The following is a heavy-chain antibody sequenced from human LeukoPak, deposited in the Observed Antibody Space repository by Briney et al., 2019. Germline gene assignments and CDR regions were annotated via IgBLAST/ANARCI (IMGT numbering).Heavy chain of an antibody. CDR1: GYTFTSYG. V-gene: IGHV1-18*01. Sequence: ASVKVSCKASGYTFTSYGISWVRQAPGQGLEWMGWISAYNGNTNYAQKLQGRVTMTTDTSTSTAYMELRSLRSDDTAVYCCARDPTSDSSGWYEGNFFDYWGQGTLVTVSS. CDR3: ARDPTSDSSGWYEGNFFDY. J-gene: IGHJ4*02. D-gene: IGHD6-19*01. CDR2: ISAYNGNT.